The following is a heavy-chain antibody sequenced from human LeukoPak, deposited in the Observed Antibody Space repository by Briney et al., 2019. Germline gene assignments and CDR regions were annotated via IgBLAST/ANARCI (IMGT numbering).Heavy chain of an antibody. J-gene: IGHJ4*02. V-gene: IGHV3-23*01. CDR2: ISGSGGST. CDR3: AKLPYYDFWSGSYFDY. Sequence: ETLSLTCTVSGGSVSSNGYYWNWIRQPPGKGLEWVSAISGSGGSTYYADSVKGRFTISRDNSKNTLYLQMNSLRAEDTAVYYCAKLPYYDFWSGSYFDYWGQGTLVTVSS. D-gene: IGHD3-3*01. CDR1: GGSVSSNGY.